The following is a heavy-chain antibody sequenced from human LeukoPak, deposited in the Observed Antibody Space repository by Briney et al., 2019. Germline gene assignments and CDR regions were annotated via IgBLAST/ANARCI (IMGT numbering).Heavy chain of an antibody. V-gene: IGHV4-34*01. D-gene: IGHD2-2*01. CDR3: ATHPPYCSSTSCYDTEY. Sequence: SETLSLTCTVSGGSISSYYWSWIRQPPGKGLEWIGEINHSGSTNYNPSLKSRVTISVDTSKNQFSLKLSSVTAADTAVYYCATHPPYCSSTSCYDTEYWGQGTLVTVSS. CDR1: GGSISSYY. CDR2: INHSGST. J-gene: IGHJ4*02.